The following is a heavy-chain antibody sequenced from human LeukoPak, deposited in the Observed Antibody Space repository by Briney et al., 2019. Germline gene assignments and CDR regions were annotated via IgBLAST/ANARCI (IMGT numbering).Heavy chain of an antibody. CDR2: ISTSGAYI. Sequence: GGSLRLSCAASGFTFSSYTMNWVRQAPGKGLEWVSSISTSGAYIYYADSVKGRFTISRDNAKNSLFLQMNSLRAEDTAVYYCARDICSSTSCQLDYWGQGTLVTVSS. J-gene: IGHJ4*02. D-gene: IGHD2-2*01. CDR3: ARDICSSTSCQLDY. V-gene: IGHV3-21*01. CDR1: GFTFSSYT.